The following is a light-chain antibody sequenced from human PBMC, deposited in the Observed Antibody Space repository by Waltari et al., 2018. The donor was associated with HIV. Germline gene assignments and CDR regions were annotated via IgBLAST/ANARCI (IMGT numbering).Light chain of an antibody. CDR3: SFYGGSNILV. Sequence: QSALTQPPPASGSPGQSVTIPSTGPSSDLGVYNSVSWYQHRPGKAPKVSIVEVSKRSSGVPNRFSGSTSGNTASLTVSGLQADDEAEYFCSFYGGSNILVFGGGTKLTVL. CDR1: SSDLGVYNS. CDR2: EVS. V-gene: IGLV2-8*01. J-gene: IGLJ2*01.